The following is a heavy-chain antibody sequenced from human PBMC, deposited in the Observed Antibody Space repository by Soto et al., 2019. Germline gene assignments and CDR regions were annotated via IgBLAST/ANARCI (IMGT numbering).Heavy chain of an antibody. Sequence: VQLVESGGGVVQPGRSLRLSCAASGFTFSNFGMHWVRQAPGKGLEWVAVISYDGSNKSYAVSVKGRFTTSRDNSKNTLYLQMNSLRAEDTAVYYCAKLPTTVTDYFDYWGQGTLVTVSS. CDR1: GFTFSNFG. V-gene: IGHV3-30*18. J-gene: IGHJ4*02. CDR3: AKLPTTVTDYFDY. CDR2: ISYDGSNK. D-gene: IGHD4-17*01.